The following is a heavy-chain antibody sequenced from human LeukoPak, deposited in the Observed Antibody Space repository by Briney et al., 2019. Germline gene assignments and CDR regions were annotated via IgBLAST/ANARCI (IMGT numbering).Heavy chain of an antibody. J-gene: IGHJ3*02. V-gene: IGHV3-53*04. Sequence: GGSLRLSCAASGFTVSSNYMSWVRQAPGKGLEWVSVIYSGGSTYYADSVKGRFTISRHNSKNTLYLQMNSLRAEDMAVYYCARDLGATVTTSGTDAFDIWGQGTMVTVSS. CDR2: IYSGGST. D-gene: IGHD4-17*01. CDR3: ARDLGATVTTSGTDAFDI. CDR1: GFTVSSNY.